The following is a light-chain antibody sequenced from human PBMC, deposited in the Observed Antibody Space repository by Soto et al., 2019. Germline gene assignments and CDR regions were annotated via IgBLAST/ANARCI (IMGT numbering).Light chain of an antibody. CDR3: QQGHSFTLT. CDR1: QDIRFW. V-gene: IGKV1D-12*01. CDR2: GAS. J-gene: IGKJ4*01. Sequence: DIHMTRSPSSVSASVGNIFTITCRASQDIRFWLAWYQQKPGKAPKPLIYGASSLQTGVPSRLSGSGYRTDLTITIIDMQHEDFETYYCQQGHSFTLTFGGGTKVDI.